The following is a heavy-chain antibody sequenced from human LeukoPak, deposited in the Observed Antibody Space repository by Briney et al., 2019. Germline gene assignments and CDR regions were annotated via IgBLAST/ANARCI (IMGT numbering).Heavy chain of an antibody. D-gene: IGHD3-10*01. V-gene: IGHV1-69*13. J-gene: IGHJ6*03. CDR2: IIPIFGTA. CDR3: ARGGLLWFGELSTNYYYMDV. Sequence: SVKVSCKASGGTLSSHAISWVRQAPGQGLEWMGGIIPIFGTANYAQKFQGRVTITVDESTSTAYMELSSLRSEDTAVYYCARGGLLWFGELSTNYYYMDVWGKGTTVTVSS. CDR1: GGTLSSHA.